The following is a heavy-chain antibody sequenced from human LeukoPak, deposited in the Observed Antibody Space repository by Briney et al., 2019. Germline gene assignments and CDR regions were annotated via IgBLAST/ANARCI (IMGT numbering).Heavy chain of an antibody. V-gene: IGHV4-39*07. D-gene: IGHD3-10*01. Sequence: SETLSLTCTVSGGSISSSSYYWGWIRQPPGKGLEWIGSIYYSGSTYYNPSLKSRVTISVDTSKSQFSLKLSSVTAADTAVYYCARDMSEGSLGDYFDYWGQGTLVTVSS. CDR1: GGSISSSSYY. CDR3: ARDMSEGSLGDYFDY. CDR2: IYYSGST. J-gene: IGHJ4*02.